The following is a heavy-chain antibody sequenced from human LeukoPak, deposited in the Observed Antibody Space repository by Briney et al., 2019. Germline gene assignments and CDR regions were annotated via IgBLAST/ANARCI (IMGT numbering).Heavy chain of an antibody. V-gene: IGHV3-74*01. Sequence: GGSLRLSCAVSGITVSKYWMHWVRQVPGEGLVWVSRIHSDGSTTDYADSVKGRFTITRDSAKNTLYLEMNSLRVEDTAVYYCTRDANHYGGMDVWGQGTTVTVSS. J-gene: IGHJ6*02. CDR2: IHSDGSTT. CDR1: GITVSKYW. CDR3: TRDANHYGGMDV.